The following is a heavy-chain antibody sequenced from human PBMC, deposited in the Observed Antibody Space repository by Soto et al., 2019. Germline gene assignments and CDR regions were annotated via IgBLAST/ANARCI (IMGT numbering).Heavy chain of an antibody. CDR2: ILNDGSRQ. V-gene: IGHV3-33*01. J-gene: IGHJ4*02. CDR1: GFTFSHYG. CDR3: ARDDDYGDNGLDY. Sequence: QVQLVESGGGVVQPGRSLRLSCEASGFTFSHYGLLWVRQAPGQGLEWVAVILNDGSRQHYADSVKGRLTISRDNSKNTLYLDMNSLIVEDTAVYYCARDDDYGDNGLDYWGQGTLVTVSS. D-gene: IGHD4-17*01.